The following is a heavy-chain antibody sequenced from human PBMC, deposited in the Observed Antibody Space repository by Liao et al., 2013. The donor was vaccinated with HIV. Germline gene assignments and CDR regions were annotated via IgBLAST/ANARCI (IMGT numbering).Heavy chain of an antibody. D-gene: IGHD4-11*01. J-gene: IGHJ6*03. CDR2: IYSRGKS. CDR1: GDSIISSNYY. V-gene: IGHV4-39*02. CDR3: ARSPSYSTIYYYYYMDV. Sequence: QLQLQESGPGLVKPSESLSLTCSVSGDSIISSNYYWAWIRQAPGQGLEWIGSIYSRGKSDSNPSLKSRVTISVDSSKNHFSLTLSSVTAADTAVYYCARSPSYSTIYYYYYMDVWGTGTTVTVSS.